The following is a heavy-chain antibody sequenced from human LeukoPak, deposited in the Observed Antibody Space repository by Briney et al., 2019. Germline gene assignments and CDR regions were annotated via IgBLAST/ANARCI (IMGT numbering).Heavy chain of an antibody. J-gene: IGHJ4*02. CDR3: ARGNAYNWRFDF. Sequence: SETLSLTCSVSVDPISSLYGNGLPETPGRGRQWIGYTHYSGSTNYNPSLKSRVSISVDTSKNQFSLKLSSVTAADTALYYCARGNAYNWRFDFWGQGTLVTVSS. V-gene: IGHV4-59*13. CDR1: VDPISSLY. D-gene: IGHD1-1*01. CDR2: THYSGST.